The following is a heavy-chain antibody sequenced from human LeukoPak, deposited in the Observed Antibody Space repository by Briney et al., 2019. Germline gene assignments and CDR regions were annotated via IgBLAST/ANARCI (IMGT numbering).Heavy chain of an antibody. Sequence: GGSLRLSCAASGFTFSSHWMHWVRQAPGKGLVWVSRINSGESNTSYADSVKGRFTISRDNAKNTLYLQMNSLRAEDTAVYYCARDRGSLDFDYWGQGTLVTVSS. J-gene: IGHJ4*02. D-gene: IGHD3-10*01. CDR2: INSGESNT. V-gene: IGHV3-74*01. CDR1: GFTFSSHW. CDR3: ARDRGSLDFDY.